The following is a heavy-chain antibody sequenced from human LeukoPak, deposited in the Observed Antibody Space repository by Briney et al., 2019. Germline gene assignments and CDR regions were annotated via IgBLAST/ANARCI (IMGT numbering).Heavy chain of an antibody. J-gene: IGHJ4*02. V-gene: IGHV3-33*01. CDR1: GFTFSSYG. CDR2: IWYDGSHK. D-gene: IGHD3-10*01. CDR3: ARDTSSSYGSGSDY. Sequence: GGSLRLSCAASGFTFSSYGMHRVRQAPGKGLEWVAVIWYDGSHKYYADSVKGRFTISRDNSMDTVYLQMNSLRAEDTALYYCARDTSSSYGSGSDYWGQGTLVTVSS.